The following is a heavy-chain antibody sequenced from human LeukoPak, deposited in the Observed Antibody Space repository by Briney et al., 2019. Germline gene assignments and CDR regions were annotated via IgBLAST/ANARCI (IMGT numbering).Heavy chain of an antibody. J-gene: IGHJ4*02. D-gene: IGHD1-26*01. CDR3: ARISGSYLDY. V-gene: IGHV3-21*01. Sequence: GGSLRLSCAASGFTFSSYSMNWVRQAPGKGLVWVSSISSSSSYIYYADSVKGRFTISRDNAKNSLYLQMNSLRAEDTAVYYCARISGSYLDYWGQGTLVTVSS. CDR2: ISSSSSYI. CDR1: GFTFSSYS.